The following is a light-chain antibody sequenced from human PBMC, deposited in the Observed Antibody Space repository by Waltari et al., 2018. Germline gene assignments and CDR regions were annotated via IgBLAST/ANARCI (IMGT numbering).Light chain of an antibody. CDR1: QSISSW. CDR3: QQYNSYSQAWT. J-gene: IGKJ1*01. Sequence: DIQMTQSPSTLSASVGARVTITCRASQSISSWLAWYQQKPGKAPKLLIYKASSLESGVPSRFSGSGSGTAFTLTISSLQPDDFATYYCQQYNSYSQAWTFGQGTKVEIK. V-gene: IGKV1-5*03. CDR2: KAS.